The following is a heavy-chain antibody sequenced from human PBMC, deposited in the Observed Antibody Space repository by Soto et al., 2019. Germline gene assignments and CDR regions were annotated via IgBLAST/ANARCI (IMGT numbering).Heavy chain of an antibody. Sequence: GGSLRLSCAASGFTFSSYAMHWVRQAPGKGLEWVAVISYDGSNKYYADSVKGRFTISRDNSKNTLYLQMNSLRAEDTAVYYCARETWFGELLYGYYFDYWGQGTLVTVSS. CDR3: ARETWFGELLYGYYFDY. CDR2: ISYDGSNK. J-gene: IGHJ4*02. D-gene: IGHD3-10*01. V-gene: IGHV3-30-3*01. CDR1: GFTFSSYA.